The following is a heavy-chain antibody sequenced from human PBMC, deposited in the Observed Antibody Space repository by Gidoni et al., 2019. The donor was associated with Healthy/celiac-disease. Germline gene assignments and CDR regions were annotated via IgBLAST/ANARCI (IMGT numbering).Heavy chain of an antibody. CDR1: GYTFTSYY. J-gene: IGHJ4*02. D-gene: IGHD3-10*01. Sequence: QVQLVQSGAEVKKPGASVKVSCKASGYTFTSYYMHWVRQAPGQGLEWMGIINPSGGSTSYAQKFQGRVTMTRDTSTSTVYMELSSLRSEDTAVYYCARAPEVDGLRFILEWTVYYGSGYFDYWGQGTLVTVSS. CDR3: ARAPEVDGLRFILEWTVYYGSGYFDY. CDR2: INPSGGST. V-gene: IGHV1-46*01.